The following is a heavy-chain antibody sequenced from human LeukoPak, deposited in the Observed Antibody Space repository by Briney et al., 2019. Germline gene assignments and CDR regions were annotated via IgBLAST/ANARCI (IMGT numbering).Heavy chain of an antibody. CDR2: MNPNSGNT. V-gene: IGHV1-8*01. D-gene: IGHD3-22*01. CDR3: ARGSVRGYIPGGDY. CDR1: GYTFTSYD. Sequence: ASVKVSCEASGYTFTSYDINAVREAPGQRLEWMGWMNPNSGNTGNAKKFQGRVTMTRNTSISTAYMELSSLRSEDTAVYYCARGSVRGYIPGGDYWGQGTLVTVSS. J-gene: IGHJ4*02.